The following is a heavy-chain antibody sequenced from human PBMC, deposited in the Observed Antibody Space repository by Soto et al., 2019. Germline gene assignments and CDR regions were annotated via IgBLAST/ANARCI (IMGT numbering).Heavy chain of an antibody. Sequence: QVQLQESGPRLVKSSETLSLVCSVSGDSIITSFWGWIRQSPGKGLEYIGYISDSGLTDYDPSPQSRVTISKDTSKNQFSLKLTSVTAADTAMYYCARGAGDISGPDSFDIWGAGTMVTVSS. CDR1: GDSIITSF. J-gene: IGHJ3*02. CDR3: ARGAGDISGPDSFDI. V-gene: IGHV4-59*01. D-gene: IGHD3-10*01. CDR2: ISDSGLT.